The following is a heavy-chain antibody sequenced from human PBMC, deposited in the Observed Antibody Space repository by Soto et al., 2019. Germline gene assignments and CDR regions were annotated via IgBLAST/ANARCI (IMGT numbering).Heavy chain of an antibody. Sequence: TGGSLRLSCAASGFTFSSYWMSWVRQAPGKGLEWVANIKQDGSEKYYVDSVKGRFTISRDNAKNSLYLQMNSLRAEDTAVYYCARDGSTYYDFWSGYYTGRFDYWGQGTPVTVSS. V-gene: IGHV3-7*05. CDR3: ARDGSTYYDFWSGYYTGRFDY. D-gene: IGHD3-3*01. J-gene: IGHJ4*02. CDR1: GFTFSSYW. CDR2: IKQDGSEK.